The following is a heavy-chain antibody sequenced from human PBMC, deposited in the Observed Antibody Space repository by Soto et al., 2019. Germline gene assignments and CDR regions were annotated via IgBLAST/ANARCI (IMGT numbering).Heavy chain of an antibody. CDR3: VTEAVTYGGVDY. J-gene: IGHJ4*02. D-gene: IGHD2-21*02. CDR1: GGTFSSSL. CDR2: LIPDIEIP. V-gene: IGHV1-69*04. Sequence: QVKLVQSGTEVTKPGSSVKVSCKASGGTFSSSLFSWVRQAPGQRLEWLGRLIPDIEIPHYAQSFQGRVTITADKVTSTVYLELRSPRSEDPAIYYCVTEAVTYGGVDYWGQGNLVTVSS.